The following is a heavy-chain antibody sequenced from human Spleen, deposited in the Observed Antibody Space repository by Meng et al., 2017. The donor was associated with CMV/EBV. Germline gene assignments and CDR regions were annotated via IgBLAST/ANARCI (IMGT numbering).Heavy chain of an antibody. V-gene: IGHV4-34*01. CDR3: ARRYEDYGMDV. Sequence: GSLRLSCAVYGGSFSGYYWTWIRQPPGKGLEWIGEINHSGSTNYNPSLKSRVTISVDTSKNQFSLKLSSVTAADTAVYYCARRYEDYGMDVWGQGTTVTVSS. CDR2: INHSGST. J-gene: IGHJ6*02. D-gene: IGHD1-14*01. CDR1: GGSFSGYY.